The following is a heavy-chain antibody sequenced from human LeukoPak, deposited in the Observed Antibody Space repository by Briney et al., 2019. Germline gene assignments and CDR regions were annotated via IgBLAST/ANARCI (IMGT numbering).Heavy chain of an antibody. D-gene: IGHD2-2*01. CDR3: ARGQVLPAATYFYYYYGMDI. V-gene: IGHV1-8*01. CDR2: MNPNSGNT. Sequence: ASVKVSCKASGYALTSYDINWVRQATGQGLEWMGWMNPNSGNTGYAQKFQGRVTMTRNTSISTAYMELSSLRSEDTAVYYCARGQVLPAATYFYYYYGMDIWGQGTTVTVSS. J-gene: IGHJ6*02. CDR1: GYALTSYD.